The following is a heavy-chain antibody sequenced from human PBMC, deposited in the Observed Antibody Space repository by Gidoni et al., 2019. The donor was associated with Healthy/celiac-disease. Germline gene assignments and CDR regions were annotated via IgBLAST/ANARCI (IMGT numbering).Heavy chain of an antibody. CDR3: AKDQGGHSSSTPPDDY. Sequence: EVQLLESGGGLVQPGGSLRLSCAASGFTFSSYAMSWVRQAPGKGLEWVSAISGSGGSTYYADSVKGRFTISRDNSKNTLYLQMNSLRAEDTAVYYCAKDQGGHSSSTPPDDYWGQGTLVTVSS. V-gene: IGHV3-23*01. D-gene: IGHD6-6*01. CDR2: ISGSGGST. CDR1: GFTFSSYA. J-gene: IGHJ4*02.